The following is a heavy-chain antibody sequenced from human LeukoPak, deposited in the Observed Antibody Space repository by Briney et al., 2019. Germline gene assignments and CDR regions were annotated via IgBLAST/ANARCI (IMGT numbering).Heavy chain of an antibody. Sequence: GGSLRLSCAASGFTFSSYAMSWVRQAPGKGLEWVSAIRGSGGSTYYADSVKSRFTISRDNSKNTLYLQMNSLRAEDTAVYYCAKLAGRVVVPADYWGQGTLVTVSS. J-gene: IGHJ4*02. D-gene: IGHD2-2*01. CDR3: AKLAGRVVVPADY. V-gene: IGHV3-23*01. CDR2: IRGSGGST. CDR1: GFTFSSYA.